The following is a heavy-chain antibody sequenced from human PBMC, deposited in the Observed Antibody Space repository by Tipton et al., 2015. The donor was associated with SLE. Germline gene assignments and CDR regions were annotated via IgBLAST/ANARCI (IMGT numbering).Heavy chain of an antibody. CDR2: INHSGST. D-gene: IGHD2-2*01. J-gene: IGHJ4*02. V-gene: IGHV4-34*01. Sequence: TLSLTCAAYGESFSGYYWSWIRQPPGKGLEWIGEINHSGSTNYNPSLKSRVTISVDTSKNQFSLKLSSVAAADTAVYYCAIFYVVVPAAHFDYWGQGTPVTVSS. CDR1: GESFSGYY. CDR3: AIFYVVVPAAHFDY.